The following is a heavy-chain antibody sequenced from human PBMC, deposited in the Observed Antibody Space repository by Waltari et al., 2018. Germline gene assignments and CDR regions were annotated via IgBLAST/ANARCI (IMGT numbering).Heavy chain of an antibody. CDR3: ARVIITGVFGRGYCDY. CDR1: GGSISSTSYY. V-gene: IGHV4-39*07. D-gene: IGHD1-20*01. J-gene: IGHJ4*02. Sequence: QLQLQESGPGLVKPSETLSLTCTVSGGSISSTSYYWGWIRQPPGKGLEWIGSIYYNGSAYYNPSLKSRVTISVDTSKNQFSVKLISVTAADTAMYYCARVIITGVFGRGYCDYWGQGPLVTVSS. CDR2: IYYNGSA.